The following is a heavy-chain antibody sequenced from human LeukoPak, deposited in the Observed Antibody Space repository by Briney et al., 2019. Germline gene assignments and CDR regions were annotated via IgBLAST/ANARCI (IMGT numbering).Heavy chain of an antibody. J-gene: IGHJ5*02. D-gene: IGHD3-9*01. V-gene: IGHV1-8*01. CDR3: ARGRYFDWLKPRYMVDP. Sequence: ASVKVSCKASGYTFTSYDINWVRQATGQGLEWMGWMNPNSGNTGYAQKFQGRVTMTRNTSISTAYMELSSLRSEGTAVYYCARGRYFDWLKPRYMVDPWGQGTLVTVSS. CDR2: MNPNSGNT. CDR1: GYTFTSYD.